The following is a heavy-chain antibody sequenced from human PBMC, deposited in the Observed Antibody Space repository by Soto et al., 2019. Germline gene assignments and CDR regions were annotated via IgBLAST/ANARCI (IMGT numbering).Heavy chain of an antibody. CDR2: ISISGNT. J-gene: IGHJ4*02. V-gene: IGHV4-59*01. D-gene: IGHD6-19*01. CDR1: GGSISSDF. Sequence: SETLSLTCTVSGGSISSDFWSWIRQPPGKGLEWIGYISISGNTDYSPSLKSRATISADTSRNQFSLKLRSVNTADTAVYYCARKWLGGFDYWGQGTLVTVSS. CDR3: ARKWLGGFDY.